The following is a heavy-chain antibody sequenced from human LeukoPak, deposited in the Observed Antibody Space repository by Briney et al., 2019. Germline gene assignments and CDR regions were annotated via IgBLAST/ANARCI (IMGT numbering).Heavy chain of an antibody. J-gene: IGHJ5*02. CDR1: GYXFTDSY. CDR2: INPNSGAT. Sequence: ASVKVSCKASGYXFTDSYVHWVRQAPGQGLEWLGAINPNSGATNYPQKFQGRVTITRDTSANTAYMELTRLRSDDTAVYYCARQPGYCSGGRCFGRRFVPWGQGTLVTVSS. D-gene: IGHD2-15*01. CDR3: ARQPGYCSGGRCFGRRFVP. V-gene: IGHV1-2*02.